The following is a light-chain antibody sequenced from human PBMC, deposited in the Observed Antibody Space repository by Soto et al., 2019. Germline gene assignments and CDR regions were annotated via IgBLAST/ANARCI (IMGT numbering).Light chain of an antibody. CDR2: EVY. J-gene: IGLJ2*01. Sequence: QSAPTQPPSASGSPGQSVTFSCTGTSSDVGGYNYVSWYQQYPGKAPKLMNYEVYKRHSGVPDRFSGSKSGNTASLTVSGLQPEDEADYYCSAYAGSSTWVFGGGTKLTVL. V-gene: IGLV2-8*01. CDR1: SSDVGGYNY. CDR3: SAYAGSSTWV.